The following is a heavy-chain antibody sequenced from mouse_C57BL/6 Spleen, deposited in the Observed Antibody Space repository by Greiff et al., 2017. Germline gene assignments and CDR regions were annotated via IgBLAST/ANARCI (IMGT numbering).Heavy chain of an antibody. V-gene: IGHV1-55*01. CDR1: GYTFTSYW. J-gene: IGHJ4*01. CDR3: ARERRYYAMDY. CDR2: IYPGSGST. Sequence: QVQLQQPGAELVKPGASVKLSCKASGYTFTSYWITWVKQRPGQGLEWIGDIYPGSGSTNYNEKFKSKATLTVDTSSSTAYMQLSSLTSEDSAVYYCARERRYYAMDYWGQGTSVTVSS.